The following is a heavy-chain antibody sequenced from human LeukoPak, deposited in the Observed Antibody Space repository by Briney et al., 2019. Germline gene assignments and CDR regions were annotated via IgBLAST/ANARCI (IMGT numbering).Heavy chain of an antibody. V-gene: IGHV1-2*02. CDR2: INPNSGGT. CDR3: ARDSIGSGGWAGNAFDI. CDR1: GYTLTGYY. J-gene: IGHJ3*02. Sequence: ASVKVSFKASGYTLTGYYMHWVRQAPGQGLEWMGWINPNSGGTNYAQKFQGRVTMTRDTSISTAYMELSSLRSDDTAVYYCARDSIGSGGWAGNAFDIWGQGTTVTVSS. D-gene: IGHD6-19*01.